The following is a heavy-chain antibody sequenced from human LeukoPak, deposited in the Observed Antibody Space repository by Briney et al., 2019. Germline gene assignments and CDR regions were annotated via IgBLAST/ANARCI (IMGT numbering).Heavy chain of an antibody. CDR1: GGSISSSSYY. V-gene: IGHV4-39*07. Sequence: NPSETLSLTCTVSGGSISSSSYYWGWIRQPPGKGLEWIGSIYYSGSTYYNPSLKSRVTISVDTSKNQFSLKLSSVTAADTAVYYCARDFLRYFDWLLLKENYFDYWGQGTLVTVSS. CDR3: ARDFLRYFDWLLLKENYFDY. J-gene: IGHJ4*02. D-gene: IGHD3-9*01. CDR2: IYYSGST.